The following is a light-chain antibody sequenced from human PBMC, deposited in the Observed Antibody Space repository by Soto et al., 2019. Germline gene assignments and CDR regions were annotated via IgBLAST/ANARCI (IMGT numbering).Light chain of an antibody. V-gene: IGKV3-11*02. J-gene: IGKJ4*01. CDR2: DAS. CDR1: RSVGSY. CDR3: QQRSNWPPLT. Sequence: EIEVTQSPATLSLSPGERATLSCRTSRSVGSYLAWYQKKPGQAPRLRIYDASNMATGIPARFSGGGSGREFTLTISSLEPEDFAVYYCQQRSNWPPLTFGGGTKVEI.